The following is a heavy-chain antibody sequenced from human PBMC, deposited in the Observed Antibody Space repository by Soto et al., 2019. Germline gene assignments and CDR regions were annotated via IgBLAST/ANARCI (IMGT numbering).Heavy chain of an antibody. Sequence: QVQLVQSGTEVKKPGSSVAVSCQASAGTFNNHSLSWVRQAPGQGLEWMGRSIPILGRADYSQKFQGRLTLTVDKSTSTADMELSSLTSEDPTVYYCVIDLGYFDFWGQGTRVTVSS. D-gene: IGHD2-15*01. CDR2: SIPILGRA. J-gene: IGHJ4*02. V-gene: IGHV1-69*02. CDR3: VIDLGYFDF. CDR1: AGTFNNHS.